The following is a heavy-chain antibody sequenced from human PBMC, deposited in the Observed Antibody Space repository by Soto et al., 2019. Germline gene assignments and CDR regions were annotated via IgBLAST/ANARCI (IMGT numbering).Heavy chain of an antibody. CDR2: INTNTGNP. CDR1: GYTFTSYA. CDR3: ARDPPSYYYDSSGYYGHYYYYGMDV. J-gene: IGHJ6*02. V-gene: IGHV7-4-1*01. D-gene: IGHD3-22*01. Sequence: GASVKVSCKASGYTFTSYAMNWVRQAPGQGLEWMGWINTNTGNPTYAQGFTGRFVFSLDTSVSTAYLQICSLKAEDTAVYYCARDPPSYYYDSSGYYGHYYYYGMDVWGQGTTVTVSS.